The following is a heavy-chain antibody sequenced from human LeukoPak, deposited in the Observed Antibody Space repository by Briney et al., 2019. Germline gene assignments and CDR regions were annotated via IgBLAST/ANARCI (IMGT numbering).Heavy chain of an antibody. Sequence: PSETLSLTCTVSGGSISRYYWSWIRQPPGKGLEWIGYIYYSGSTNYNPSLKSRVTISVDTSKNQFSLKLSSVTAADTAVYYCARHLPGIAFFDYWGQGTLVTVSS. J-gene: IGHJ4*02. CDR1: GGSISRYY. CDR2: IYYSGST. V-gene: IGHV4-59*08. CDR3: ARHLPGIAFFDY. D-gene: IGHD1-14*01.